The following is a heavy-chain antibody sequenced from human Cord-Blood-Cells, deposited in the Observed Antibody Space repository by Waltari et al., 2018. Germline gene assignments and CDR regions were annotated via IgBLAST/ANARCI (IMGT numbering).Heavy chain of an antibody. CDR2: IYYSGST. Sequence: QLQLQESGPGLVKPSETLSLTCTVSGGSISSSSYYWGWIRQPPGKGLEWIGSIYYSGSTYYNPSLKSRVTISVDTSKNQFSLKLSSVTAADTAVYYCARHAIYSSSSNFGYCGQGTLVTVSS. CDR1: GGSISSSSYY. J-gene: IGHJ4*02. CDR3: ARHAIYSSSSNFGY. D-gene: IGHD6-6*01. V-gene: IGHV4-39*01.